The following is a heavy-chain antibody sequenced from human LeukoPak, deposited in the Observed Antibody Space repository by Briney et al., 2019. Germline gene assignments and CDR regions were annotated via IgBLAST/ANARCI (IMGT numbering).Heavy chain of an antibody. Sequence: GGSLRLSCAASGFTVSSSYMTWVRQAPGKGLEWVSITYADGYTFYADSVEGRFTISRDSSKNTLCLQMNSLRAEDTAMYYCARGIVGANNWFDPWGQETLVTVSS. D-gene: IGHD1-26*01. CDR3: ARGIVGANNWFDP. CDR1: GFTVSSSY. J-gene: IGHJ5*02. CDR2: TYADGYT. V-gene: IGHV3-53*01.